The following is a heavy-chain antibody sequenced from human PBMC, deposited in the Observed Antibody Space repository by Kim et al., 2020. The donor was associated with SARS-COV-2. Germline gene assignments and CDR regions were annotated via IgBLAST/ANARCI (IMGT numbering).Heavy chain of an antibody. V-gene: IGHV1-2*02. D-gene: IGHD2-21*01. Sequence: ASVKVSCKASGYTFTDYSIHWVLQAPGRGLEWMAWISTDSGATNNAQKFQDRITLTRDTSINTTYMELRSLRSDDTAAYFCARGDTVVASRYYYAMDVWGQGTTVTVSS. J-gene: IGHJ6*02. CDR3: ARGDTVVASRYYYAMDV. CDR1: GYTFTDYS. CDR2: ISTDSGAT.